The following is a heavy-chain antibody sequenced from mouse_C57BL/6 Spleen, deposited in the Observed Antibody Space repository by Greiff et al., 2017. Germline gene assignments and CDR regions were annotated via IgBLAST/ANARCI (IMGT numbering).Heavy chain of an antibody. D-gene: IGHD1-1*01. CDR1: GFTFSSYT. Sequence: EVKLVESGGGLVKPGGSLKLSCAASGFTFSSYTMSWVRQTPEKRLEWVATISGGGGNTYYPDSVKGRFTISRDNAKNTLDLQMSSLRSEDTALYYCARPNYYGRGDYYAMDYWGQGTSVTVSS. V-gene: IGHV5-9*01. CDR2: ISGGGGNT. CDR3: ARPNYYGRGDYYAMDY. J-gene: IGHJ4*01.